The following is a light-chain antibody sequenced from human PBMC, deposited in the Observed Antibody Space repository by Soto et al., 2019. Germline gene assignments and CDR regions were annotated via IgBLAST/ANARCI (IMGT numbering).Light chain of an antibody. CDR2: EDD. CDR3: YSYAGRSTSV. CDR1: SSDDGSYNL. J-gene: IGLJ2*01. Sequence: QSALTQPASVSGSPGQSITISCTGTSSDDGSYNLVSWYQQYPGKAPKLMIYEDDERPSGVSNRFSGSKSGNTASLTIFGLQAEDEADYYCYSYAGRSTSVFGGGTKLTVL. V-gene: IGLV2-23*01.